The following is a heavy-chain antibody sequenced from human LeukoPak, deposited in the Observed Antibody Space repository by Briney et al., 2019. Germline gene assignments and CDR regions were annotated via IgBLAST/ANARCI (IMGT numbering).Heavy chain of an antibody. D-gene: IGHD3-10*01. Sequence: RSSETLSLTCTVSGYSISSGYYWGWIRQPPGKGLGWIATIHHSGSTYYRPSLKSRVTVSVDTSKNNFSLKLTSVTATDTALYYCATSRFSGGLGRFDPWGQGTLVTVSS. CDR1: GYSISSGYY. CDR3: ATSRFSGGLGRFDP. V-gene: IGHV4-38-2*02. J-gene: IGHJ5*02. CDR2: IHHSGST.